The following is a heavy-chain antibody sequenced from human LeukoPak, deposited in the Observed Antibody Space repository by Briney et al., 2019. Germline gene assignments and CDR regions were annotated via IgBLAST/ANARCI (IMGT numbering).Heavy chain of an antibody. J-gene: IGHJ4*02. Sequence: ASVKVSCKASGYTFTSYGISWVRQAPGQGLEWMGWISAFNGDTSFGQKFQDRVTMTTDRSTSTAYMELRSLRSDDTAVYYCARDYRTGFDYWGQGTLVTVSS. CDR1: GYTFTSYG. CDR2: ISAFNGDT. CDR3: ARDYRTGFDY. D-gene: IGHD7-27*01. V-gene: IGHV1-18*01.